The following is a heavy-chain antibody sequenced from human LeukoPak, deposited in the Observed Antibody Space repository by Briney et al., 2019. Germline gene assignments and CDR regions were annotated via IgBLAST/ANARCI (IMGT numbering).Heavy chain of an antibody. CDR1: GFTFDDYA. D-gene: IGHD3-22*01. CDR2: ISWNSGSI. Sequence: PGRSLRLSCAASGFTFDDYAMHWVRQAPGKGLEWVSGISWNSGSIGYADSVKGRFTISRDNAKNSLYLQMNSLRAEDTALYYCAKGFGRGSSGYFAQWGQRTLVTVSS. CDR3: AKGFGRGSSGYFAQ. J-gene: IGHJ4*02. V-gene: IGHV3-9*01.